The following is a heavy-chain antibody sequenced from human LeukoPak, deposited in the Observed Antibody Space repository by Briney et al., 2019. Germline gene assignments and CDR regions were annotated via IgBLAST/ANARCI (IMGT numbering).Heavy chain of an antibody. CDR1: GGTFSSYA. J-gene: IGHJ4*02. CDR2: IIPIFGTA. CDR3: AILPRGPSYSGSQYFDY. V-gene: IGHV1-69*06. Sequence: SVKVSCKASGGTFSSYAISWVRQAPGQGLEWMGGIIPIFGTANYAQKFQGRVTITADKSTSTAYMELSSLRSEDTAVYYCAILPRGPSYSGSQYFDYWGQGTLVTVSS. D-gene: IGHD1-26*01.